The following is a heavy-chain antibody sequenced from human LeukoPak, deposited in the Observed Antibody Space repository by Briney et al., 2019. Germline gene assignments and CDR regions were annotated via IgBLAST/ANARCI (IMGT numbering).Heavy chain of an antibody. CDR3: ARHSYSSGWYVDY. J-gene: IGHJ4*02. CDR2: IYPGDSDT. D-gene: IGHD6-19*01. CDR1: GYSFTSYW. Sequence: GESLKISRKGSGYSFTSYWIGWVRQMPGKGLEWMGIIYPGDSDTRYSPSFQGQVTISADKSISTAYLQWSSLKASDTAMYYCARHSYSSGWYVDYWGQGTLVTVSS. V-gene: IGHV5-51*01.